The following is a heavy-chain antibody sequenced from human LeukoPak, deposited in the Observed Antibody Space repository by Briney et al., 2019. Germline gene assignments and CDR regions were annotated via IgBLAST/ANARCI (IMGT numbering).Heavy chain of an antibody. Sequence: NPSETLSLTCTVSGYSVSSGYYWGWIRQSPGKGLEWIGSIYHSGSTYYSPSLRSRITISVDTSKNQFSLRLSSVTAADTAVYYCARRPLGFYYGSGSYYTAHHYYYYMDAWGKGTTVTISS. V-gene: IGHV4-38-2*02. CDR2: IYHSGST. CDR3: ARRPLGFYYGSGSYYTAHHYYYYMDA. CDR1: GYSVSSGYY. J-gene: IGHJ6*03. D-gene: IGHD3-10*01.